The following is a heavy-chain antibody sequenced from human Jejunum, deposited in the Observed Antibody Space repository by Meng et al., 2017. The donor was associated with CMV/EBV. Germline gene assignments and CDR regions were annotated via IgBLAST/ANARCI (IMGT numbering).Heavy chain of an antibody. D-gene: IGHD3-10*01. J-gene: IGHJ4*02. V-gene: IGHV3-53*01. CDR1: GFTVSSNY. CDR2: IYSGGST. CDR3: ATLNYGSGSSSDY. Sequence: EVQLVGSGGGLIQPGGSLRLSCAASGFTVSSNYMSWVRQAPGKGLEWVSVIYSGGSTYYADSVKGRFTISRDNSKNTLYLQMNSLRVEDTAVYYCATLNYGSGSSSDYWGQGTLVTVSS.